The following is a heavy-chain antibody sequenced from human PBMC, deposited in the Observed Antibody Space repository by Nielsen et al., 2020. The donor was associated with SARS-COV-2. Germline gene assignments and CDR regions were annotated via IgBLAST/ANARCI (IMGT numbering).Heavy chain of an antibody. CDR1: GYSFSRYP. V-gene: IGHV7-4-1*02. Sequence: ASVKVSCKASGYSFSRYPMNWVRQAPGQGLEWMGWIDTNIGKPTPAQGFTGRFVFSSDTSVSTASLQISTLRAEDTAVYYCARENSGPGGTASYGMDLWAKGPRSPSP. D-gene: IGHD3-10*01. CDR3: ARENSGPGGTASYGMDL. J-gene: IGHJ6*02. CDR2: IDTNIGKP.